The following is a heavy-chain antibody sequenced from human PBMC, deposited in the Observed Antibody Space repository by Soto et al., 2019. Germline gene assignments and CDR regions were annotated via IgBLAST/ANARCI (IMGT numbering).Heavy chain of an antibody. CDR3: ARDGAVNNWFDP. D-gene: IGHD3-16*01. V-gene: IGHV1-3*01. J-gene: IGHJ5*02. CDR1: GYTFTSYA. Sequence: ASVKVSCKASGYTFTSYAMHWVRQAPGQRLEWMGWINAGNGNTKYSQKFQGRVTITRDTSASTAYMELSSLRSEDTAVYYCARDGAVNNWFDPWGQGTLVTSPQ. CDR2: INAGNGNT.